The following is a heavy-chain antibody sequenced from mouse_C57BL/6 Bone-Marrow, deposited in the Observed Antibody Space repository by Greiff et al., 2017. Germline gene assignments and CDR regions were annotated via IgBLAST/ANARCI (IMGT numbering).Heavy chain of an antibody. CDR3: ARRVLRAWFAY. CDR2: INPSSGST. CDR1: GYTFTGYT. J-gene: IGHJ3*01. Sequence: VKLQQSGAELARPGASVKMSCKASGYTFTGYTMHWVKQRPGQGLEWIGYINPSSGSTKYNQKFKDKATLTADKSSSTAYMQLRILTSEAAAFYYCARRVLRAWFAYWGQGTLVTVSA. V-gene: IGHV1-4*01. D-gene: IGHD1-1*01.